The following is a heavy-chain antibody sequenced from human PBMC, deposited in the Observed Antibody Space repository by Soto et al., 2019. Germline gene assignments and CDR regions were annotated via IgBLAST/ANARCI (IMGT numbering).Heavy chain of an antibody. D-gene: IGHD3-22*01. J-gene: IGHJ4*02. CDR1: GDSISSSGYY. CDR2: IYHSGKT. V-gene: IGHV4-39*01. CDR3: ARHDSSGYDFFDY. Sequence: SETLSLTCTVSGDSISSSGYYWGWIRQPPGKGLEWIASIYHSGKTYYNPSLKSRVTISVDTSKNQFSLKLSSVNAADTAVYYCARHDSSGYDFFDYWGQGTLVTVSS.